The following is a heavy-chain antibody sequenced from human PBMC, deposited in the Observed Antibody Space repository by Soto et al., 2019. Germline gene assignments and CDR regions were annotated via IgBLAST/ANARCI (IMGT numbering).Heavy chain of an antibody. V-gene: IGHV4-34*01. CDR3: ARVERGTATTVVDAFDI. CDR2: MSHSGGT. D-gene: IGHD1-1*01. J-gene: IGHJ3*02. Sequence: QVQLQQWGAGLLKPSETLSLTCAVYGGFVSSGSYYWSWIRQPPGKGLEWIGEMSHSGGTHFNPSLKSRVTISVDKSKNQFSLKMSSVTAADTALYYCARVERGTATTVVDAFDIWGPWTMVTVSS. CDR1: GGFVSSGSYY.